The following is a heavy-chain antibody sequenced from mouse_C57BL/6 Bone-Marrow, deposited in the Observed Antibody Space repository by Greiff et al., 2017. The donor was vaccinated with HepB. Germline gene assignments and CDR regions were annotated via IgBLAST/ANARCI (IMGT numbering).Heavy chain of an antibody. D-gene: IGHD2-1*01. CDR2: IYPGDGDT. J-gene: IGHJ3*01. Sequence: QVQLKQSGPELVKPGASVKISCKASGYAFSSSWMNWVKQRPGKGLEWIGRIYPGDGDTNYNGKFKGKATLTADKSSSTAYMQLSSLTSEDSAVYFFASSFYYGNSWFAYWGQGTLVTVSA. CDR3: ASSFYYGNSWFAY. V-gene: IGHV1-82*01. CDR1: GYAFSSSW.